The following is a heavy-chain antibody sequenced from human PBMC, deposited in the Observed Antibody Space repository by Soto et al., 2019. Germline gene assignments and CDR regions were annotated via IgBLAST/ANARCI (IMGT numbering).Heavy chain of an antibody. CDR1: GGNFSSYA. V-gene: IGHV1-69*13. CDR2: IIPIFGTA. Sequence: SVEVSCKASGGNFSSYAISWGRHAPGQGLDWMGGIIPIFGTANYAQKFQGRVTITADESTSTAYMELSSLRSEDTAVYYCARGASIAAAGDLDYWGQGTLVTVS. CDR3: ARGASIAAAGDLDY. D-gene: IGHD6-13*01. J-gene: IGHJ4*02.